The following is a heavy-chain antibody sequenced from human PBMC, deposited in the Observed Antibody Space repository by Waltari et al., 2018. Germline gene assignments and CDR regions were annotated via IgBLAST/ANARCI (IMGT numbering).Heavy chain of an antibody. CDR3: ATLGLSLGGY. J-gene: IGHJ4*02. V-gene: IGHV4-34*01. Sequence: QVQLQQWGAGVLKPSETLSLTSAVYGGFFGGYYWSWIRQPPGKGLEWIGEINHSGSTNYNPSLKSRVTISVDTSKNQFSLKLSSVTAADTAVYYCATLGLSLGGYWGQGTLVTVSS. CDR2: INHSGST. D-gene: IGHD3-16*01. CDR1: GGFFGGYY.